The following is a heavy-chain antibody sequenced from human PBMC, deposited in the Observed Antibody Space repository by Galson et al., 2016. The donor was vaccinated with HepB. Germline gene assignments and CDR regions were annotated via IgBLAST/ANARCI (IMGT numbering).Heavy chain of an antibody. D-gene: IGHD1-26*01. V-gene: IGHV3-30*04. CDR1: GFSFTSYA. CDR3: ARDSGDY. Sequence: SLRLSCAASGFSFTSYAMHWVRQAPGKGLEWMAFISYDGRIKHYADSVKGRFTISRDNSRDTLYLQMNSLRAEDTAVYRCARDSGDYWGQGTLLTVSS. J-gene: IGHJ4*02. CDR2: ISYDGRIK.